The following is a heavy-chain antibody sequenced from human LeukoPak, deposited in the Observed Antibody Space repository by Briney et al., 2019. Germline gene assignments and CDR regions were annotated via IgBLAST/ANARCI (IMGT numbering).Heavy chain of an antibody. J-gene: IGHJ4*02. Sequence: GGSLRLSCAASGITFTNFWMSWVRQAPGKGPEWVANIDEGGSEKYHVDSVKGRFTISRDNAKNSLYLQMNSLRGDDTAVYYCARAGDVGVVDYLGQGTLVTVSS. CDR1: GITFTNFW. D-gene: IGHD1-26*01. CDR2: IDEGGSEK. V-gene: IGHV3-7*01. CDR3: ARAGDVGVVDY.